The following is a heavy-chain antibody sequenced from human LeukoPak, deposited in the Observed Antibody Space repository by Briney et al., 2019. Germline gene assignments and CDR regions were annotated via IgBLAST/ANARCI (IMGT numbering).Heavy chain of an antibody. Sequence: ASVKVSCKASGYTFTSYGISWVRQAPGQGLEWMGWISAYNGNTNYAQKLQGRVPMTTDTSTSTAYMELRSLRSDDTAVYYCARDPHCSSTSCYSPGDYYYMDVWGKGTTVTVSS. D-gene: IGHD2-2*01. J-gene: IGHJ6*03. CDR3: ARDPHCSSTSCYSPGDYYYMDV. V-gene: IGHV1-18*01. CDR2: ISAYNGNT. CDR1: GYTFTSYG.